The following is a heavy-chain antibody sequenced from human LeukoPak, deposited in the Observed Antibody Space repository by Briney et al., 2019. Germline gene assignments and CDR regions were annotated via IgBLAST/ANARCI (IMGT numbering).Heavy chain of an antibody. CDR1: GYTLTELS. J-gene: IGHJ6*02. D-gene: IGHD6-13*01. CDR2: MNPNTGNT. CDR3: ARVAAAGYHDYGMDV. Sequence: ASVKVSCKVSGYTLTELSMHWVRQAPGKGLEWMGWMNPNTGNTDYAQKFQGRVTMTRNISISTAYMELSSLRSEDTAVYYCARVAAAGYHDYGMDVWGQGTTVTVSS. V-gene: IGHV1-8*01.